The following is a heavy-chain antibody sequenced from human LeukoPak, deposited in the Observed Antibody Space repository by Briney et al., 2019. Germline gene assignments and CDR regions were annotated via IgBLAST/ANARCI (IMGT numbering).Heavy chain of an antibody. CDR2: VYRSGNT. Sequence: PSETLSLTCSVSGYSISSGYYWGWIRQPPGKGLEWIGSVYRSGNTYYNPSLDSRVTVSKDTSKNQFSLNLTSVTAADTAVYYCARRTSSGWYDYWGQGTLVTVSS. V-gene: IGHV4-38-2*02. CDR3: ARRTSSGWYDY. CDR1: GYSISSGYY. D-gene: IGHD6-19*01. J-gene: IGHJ4*02.